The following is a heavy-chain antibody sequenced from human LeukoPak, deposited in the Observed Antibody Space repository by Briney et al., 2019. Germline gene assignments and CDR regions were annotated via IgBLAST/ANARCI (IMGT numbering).Heavy chain of an antibody. CDR2: IYYSGST. J-gene: IGHJ4*02. D-gene: IGHD3-9*01. CDR3: ARVHYDILTSVIDY. V-gene: IGHV4-39*07. CDR1: GGSISSSSYY. Sequence: SAALSLTCTVSGGSISSSSYYWGWIRQPPGKGLEWIGSIYYSGSTYYNPSLKSRVTISVDTSKNQFSLKLSSVTAADTAVYYCARVHYDILTSVIDYWGQGTLVTVSS.